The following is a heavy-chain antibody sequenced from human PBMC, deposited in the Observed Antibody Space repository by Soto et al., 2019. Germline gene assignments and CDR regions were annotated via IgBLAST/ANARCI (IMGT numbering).Heavy chain of an antibody. CDR3: ARAPSIVVVPAGYMDV. CDR2: ISAYNGNT. V-gene: IGHV1-18*01. Sequence: ASVKVSCTDSGYTFTSYGISWVRQAPGQGLEWMGWISAYNGNTNYAQKLQGRVTMTTDTSTSTAYMELRSLRSDDTAVYYCARAPSIVVVPAGYMDVWGKGTTVTVSS. J-gene: IGHJ6*03. CDR1: GYTFTSYG. D-gene: IGHD2-2*01.